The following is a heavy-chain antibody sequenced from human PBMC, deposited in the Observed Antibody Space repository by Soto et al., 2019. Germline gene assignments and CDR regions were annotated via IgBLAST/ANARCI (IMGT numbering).Heavy chain of an antibody. J-gene: IGHJ6*03. CDR2: ISSNGVGT. V-gene: IGHV3-64*01. CDR3: ARRDRQDFYYIEV. D-gene: IGHD2-21*01. Sequence: EVQLAESGGGLAQPGGSLRLSCAASGFTLSGYAMDWVRQAPGKGLEYVSGISSNGVGTYYANSVQGRFTISRDNSKNTVYLKMGRLRPEDMAVYYCARRDRQDFYYIEVWGKGTTVTVSS. CDR1: GFTLSGYA.